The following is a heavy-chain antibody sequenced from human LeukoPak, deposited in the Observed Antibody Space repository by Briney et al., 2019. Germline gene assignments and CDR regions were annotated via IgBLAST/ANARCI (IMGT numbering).Heavy chain of an antibody. CDR2: MYHSGTT. V-gene: IGHV4-38-2*02. CDR3: ARLTFQGSSSWYVDY. J-gene: IGHJ4*02. Sequence: SETLSLTCTVSGYSISSSNYWGWIRQPPGKGLEWIGSMYHSGTTYYNPSLKSRVTISVDTSKNQFSLKLSSVTAADTAVYYCARLTFQGSSSWYVDYWGQGTLVTVSS. D-gene: IGHD6-13*01. CDR1: GYSISSSNY.